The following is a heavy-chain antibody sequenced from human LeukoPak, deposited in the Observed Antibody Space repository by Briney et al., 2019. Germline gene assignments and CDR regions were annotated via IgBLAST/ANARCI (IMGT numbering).Heavy chain of an antibody. CDR1: GGTFSSYA. D-gene: IGHD3-9*01. V-gene: IGHV1-69*13. J-gene: IGHJ4*02. CDR2: IIPIFGTA. Sequence: HRASLKVSCKASGGTFSSYAISWVRQAPGQGLEWMGGIIPIFGTANYAQKFQGRVTITADESTSTAYMELSSLRSEDTAVYHCATGHDILTGYLYWGQGTLVTVSS. CDR3: ATGHDILTGYLY.